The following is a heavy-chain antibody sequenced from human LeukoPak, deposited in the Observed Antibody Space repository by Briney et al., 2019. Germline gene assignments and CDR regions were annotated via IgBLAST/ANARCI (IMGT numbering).Heavy chain of an antibody. J-gene: IGHJ4*02. CDR2: IRYDGSNK. Sequence: GGSLRLSCAASGFTFSSYGMHWVRQAPGKGLEWVAFIRYDGSNKYYADSVKGRFTISRDNSKNTLYLQTNSLRAEDTAVYYCAPEFGVVIPLLDYWGQGALVTVSS. V-gene: IGHV3-30*02. CDR3: APEFGVVIPLLDY. D-gene: IGHD3-3*01. CDR1: GFTFSSYG.